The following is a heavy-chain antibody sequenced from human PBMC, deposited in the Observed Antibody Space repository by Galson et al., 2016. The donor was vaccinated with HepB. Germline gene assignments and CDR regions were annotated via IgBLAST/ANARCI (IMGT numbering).Heavy chain of an antibody. CDR3: SKDPFQSWGS. Sequence: SLRLSCAAPGFTVNTDYISIVRQAPGKGLEWLSVIYPGGDTYYTDSVRGRFIVSTDAAKKTLFFQMTSLRAEDTAVYYCSKDPFQSWGSWGLGTLVTVSS. CDR2: IYPGGDT. V-gene: IGHV3-53*01. D-gene: IGHD3-16*01. J-gene: IGHJ5*02. CDR1: GFTVNTDY.